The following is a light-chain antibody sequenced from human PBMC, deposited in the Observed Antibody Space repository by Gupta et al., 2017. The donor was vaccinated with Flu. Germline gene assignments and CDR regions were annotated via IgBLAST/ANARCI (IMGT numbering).Light chain of an antibody. CDR2: KAS. CDR3: QQYFSYRT. V-gene: IGKV1-5*03. CDR1: QNSDGW. Sequence: DIRMTQSPSTLSASIGDTVTISCRASQNSDGWLAWYQLKPGNAPKLLIYKASSLENGVPSRLSGSGSGTIFTLTITGLQRDDSATYFCQQYFSYRTFGQGTKVEIK. J-gene: IGKJ1*01.